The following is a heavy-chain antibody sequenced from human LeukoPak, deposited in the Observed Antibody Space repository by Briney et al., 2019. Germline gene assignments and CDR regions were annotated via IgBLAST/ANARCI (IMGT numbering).Heavy chain of an antibody. CDR2: ISSNSKYT. D-gene: IGHD2-8*01. Sequence: GGSLRLSCAASGXMFSDYFMSWIRQAPGKEREWISYISSNSKYTKYADSVKGRFTISRDNAKKSLYLQMNSLRAEDTAVYYCARDNGNKYYFDYWGQGTLVTVSS. J-gene: IGHJ4*02. CDR3: ARDNGNKYYFDY. CDR1: GXMFSDYF. V-gene: IGHV3-11*05.